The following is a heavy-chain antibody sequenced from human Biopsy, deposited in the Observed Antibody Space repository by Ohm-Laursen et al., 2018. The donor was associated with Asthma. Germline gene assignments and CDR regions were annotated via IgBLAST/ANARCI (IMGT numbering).Heavy chain of an antibody. J-gene: IGHJ3*02. D-gene: IGHD3-3*01. Sequence: SLRLSCSASGFSFSNFAIHWVRQAPGKGLEWVAVMSFDGRQTYYADSVKGRFTISRDNSKNTLYLQMNSLRAEDTAVYYRAKERYYDFWSGYPIWGQGTMVTVSS. V-gene: IGHV3-30*18. CDR3: AKERYYDFWSGYPI. CDR1: GFSFSNFA. CDR2: MSFDGRQT.